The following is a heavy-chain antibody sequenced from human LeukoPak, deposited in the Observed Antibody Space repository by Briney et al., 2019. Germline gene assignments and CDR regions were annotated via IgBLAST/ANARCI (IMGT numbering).Heavy chain of an antibody. D-gene: IGHD6-6*01. CDR1: GFTFSSYS. Sequence: PGESLRLSCAASGFTFSSYSMNWVRQAPGKGLERVSSISSSSSYIYYADSVKGRFTISRDNAKNSLYLQMNSLRAEDTAVYYCARDFGAFLAARPNWYFDLWGRGTLVTVSS. J-gene: IGHJ2*01. CDR3: ARDFGAFLAARPNWYFDL. V-gene: IGHV3-21*01. CDR2: ISSSSSYI.